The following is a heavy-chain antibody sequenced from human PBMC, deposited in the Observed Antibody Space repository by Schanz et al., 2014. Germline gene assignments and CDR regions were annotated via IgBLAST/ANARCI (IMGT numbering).Heavy chain of an antibody. V-gene: IGHV3-74*01. CDR2: IKSDGTST. CDR3: ARGRRTAGAFDI. J-gene: IGHJ3*02. D-gene: IGHD1-1*01. Sequence: EVQLVESGGGLAQPGGSLRLSCAASGFTFSSYWMHWVRQVPGKGLVRVSHIKSDGTSTSYADSVKGRFTISRDNAKNSLDLQMNSLRAEDTAVYDCARGRRTAGAFDIWGQGTMVTVSS. CDR1: GFTFSSYW.